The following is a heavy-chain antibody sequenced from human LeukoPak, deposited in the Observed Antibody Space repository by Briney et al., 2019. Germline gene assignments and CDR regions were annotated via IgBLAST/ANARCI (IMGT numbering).Heavy chain of an antibody. D-gene: IGHD6-6*01. J-gene: IGHJ4*02. CDR3: ARLWDSSSSLDY. CDR1: GGSISSYY. V-gene: IGHV4-59*08. CDR2: IYYSGAT. Sequence: SETLSLTCTVTGGSISSYYWTWIRQPPGKGLGPEGLGYIYYSGATNYNPSLKSRVTISINTSKNQVYLKLSSVTAADTAVYYCARLWDSSSSLDYWGQGTLVTVSS.